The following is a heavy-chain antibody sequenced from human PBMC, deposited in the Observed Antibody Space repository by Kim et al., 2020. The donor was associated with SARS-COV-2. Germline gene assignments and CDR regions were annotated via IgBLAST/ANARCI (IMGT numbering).Heavy chain of an antibody. CDR1: GYTFTSYA. CDR2: INAGNGNT. J-gene: IGHJ4*02. CDR3: ARKGYDILTGYYYFDY. D-gene: IGHD3-9*01. Sequence: ASVKVSCKASGYTFTSYAMHWVRQAPGQRLEWMGWINAGNGNTKYSQKFQGRVTITRDTSASTAYMELSSLRSEDTAVYYCARKGYDILTGYYYFDYWGQGTLVTVSS. V-gene: IGHV1-3*01.